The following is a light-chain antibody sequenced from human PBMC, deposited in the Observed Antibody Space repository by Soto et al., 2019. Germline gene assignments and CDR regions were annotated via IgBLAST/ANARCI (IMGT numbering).Light chain of an antibody. CDR1: SSDVGGYNY. J-gene: IGLJ1*01. Sequence: QSVLTQPASVSGSPGQSITISCTGTSSDVGGYNYVSWYQQHPGKAPKLMIYEVSNRPSGVSNRFSGSKSGNTASLTISGLQAEDEADDYCSSSTSSSTLYVFGTGTKLTVL. V-gene: IGLV2-14*01. CDR2: EVS. CDR3: SSSTSSSTLYV.